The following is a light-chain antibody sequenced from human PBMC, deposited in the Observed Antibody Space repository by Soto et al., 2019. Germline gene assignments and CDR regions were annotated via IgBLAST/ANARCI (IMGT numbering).Light chain of an antibody. V-gene: IGKV1-6*01. J-gene: IGKJ4*01. CDR2: AVS. CDR1: QGIGSD. Sequence: AIEMTQSPSSLSASVGDRVTITCRASQGIGSDLAWYQQRPGKAPKHLIYAVSSLQNGVPSRFSGSGSGTDFTLTISSLQPEDFATYYCLQDYNLLTFGGGTKVEIK. CDR3: LQDYNLLT.